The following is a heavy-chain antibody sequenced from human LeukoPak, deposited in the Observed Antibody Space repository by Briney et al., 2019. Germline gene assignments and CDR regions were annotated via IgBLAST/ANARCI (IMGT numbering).Heavy chain of an antibody. V-gene: IGHV1-2*02. CDR2: INPNSGGT. Sequence: ASVKVSCKASGYTFTGYYMHWVRQAPGQGLEWMGWINPNSGGTNYAQKFQGRVTMTRDTSISTAYMELSRLRSDDTAVYYCARDYSGFDSSGYFVFVYWGQGTLVTVSS. CDR1: GYTFTGYY. J-gene: IGHJ4*02. CDR3: ARDYSGFDSSGYFVFVY. D-gene: IGHD3-22*01.